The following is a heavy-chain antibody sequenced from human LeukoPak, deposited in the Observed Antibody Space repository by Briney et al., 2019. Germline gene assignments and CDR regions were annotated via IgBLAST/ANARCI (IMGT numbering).Heavy chain of an antibody. Sequence: ASVKVSCKASGYTFTSYDINWVRQAPGQGPEWMGWINPNSGGTNYAQKFQGRVTMTRDTSISTAYMELSRLRSDDTAVYYCARDYDILTGYYPLDYWGQGTLVTVSS. CDR3: ARDYDILTGYYPLDY. CDR2: INPNSGGT. D-gene: IGHD3-9*01. V-gene: IGHV1-2*02. J-gene: IGHJ4*02. CDR1: GYTFTSYD.